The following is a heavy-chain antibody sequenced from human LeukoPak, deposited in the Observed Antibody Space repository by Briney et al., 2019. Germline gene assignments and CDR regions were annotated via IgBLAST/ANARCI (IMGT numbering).Heavy chain of an antibody. CDR3: AKRRGYSYGYGFDYFDY. CDR1: GGSFSGYY. V-gene: IGHV4-34*01. Sequence: SVTLSLTCAVYGGSFSGYYWSWIRQPPGKGLEWIGEINHSGSTNYNPSLKSRVTISVDTSKNQFSLKLSSVTAADTAVYYCAKRRGYSYGYGFDYFDYWGQGTLVTVSS. CDR2: INHSGST. D-gene: IGHD5-18*01. J-gene: IGHJ4*02.